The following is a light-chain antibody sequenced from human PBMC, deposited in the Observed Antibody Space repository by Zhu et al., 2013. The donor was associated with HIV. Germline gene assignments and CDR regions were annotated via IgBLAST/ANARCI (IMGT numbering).Light chain of an antibody. CDR2: LAS. J-gene: IGKJ1*01. V-gene: IGKV2-28*01. CDR3: MQALETPT. Sequence: DIVLTQSPLSLPVTPGEPASISCRSNQSLLHSDGYDCLDWYLQKPGQSPQLLIFLASNRASGVPDRFSGSRSGTDFTLKISRVEAEDVGHYYCMQALETPTFGQGTKVDIK. CDR1: QSLLHSDGYDC.